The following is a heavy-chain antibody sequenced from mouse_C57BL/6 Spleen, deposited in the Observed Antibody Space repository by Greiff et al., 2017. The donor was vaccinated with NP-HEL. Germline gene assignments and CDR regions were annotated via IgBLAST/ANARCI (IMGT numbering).Heavy chain of an antibody. CDR3: ARENAMDY. J-gene: IGHJ4*01. CDR1: GYTFTSYW. V-gene: IGHV1-50*01. Sequence: QVQLKQPGAELVKPGASVKLSCKASGYTFTSYWMQWVKQRPGQGLEWIGEIDPSDSYTNYNQKFKGKATLTVDTSSSTAYMQLSSLTSEDSAVYYCARENAMDYWGQGTSVTVSS. CDR2: IDPSDSYT.